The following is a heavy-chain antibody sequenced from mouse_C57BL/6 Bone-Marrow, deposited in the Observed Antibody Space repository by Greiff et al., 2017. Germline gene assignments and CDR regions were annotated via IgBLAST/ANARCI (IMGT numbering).Heavy chain of an antibody. Sequence: EVQLVESGPELVKPGASVKIPCKASGYTFTDYNMDWVKQSHGKSLEWIGDINPNNGGTIYNQKFKGKATLTVDKSSSTAYMELRSLTSEDTAVYYCARRGYGYYYAMDYWGQGTSVTVSS. CDR1: GYTFTDYN. D-gene: IGHD2-2*01. V-gene: IGHV1-18*01. CDR2: INPNNGGT. CDR3: ARRGYGYYYAMDY. J-gene: IGHJ4*01.